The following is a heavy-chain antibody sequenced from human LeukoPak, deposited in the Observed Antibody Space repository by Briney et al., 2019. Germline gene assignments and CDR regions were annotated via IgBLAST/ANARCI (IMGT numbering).Heavy chain of an antibody. CDR2: IIGSGGTT. Sequence: GGSLRLSCASSGFTFSNHAMSWVRQAPGKGLEWVSTIIGSGGTTYYADSVKGRFTISRDNSKNTLYLQMNSLRAEDTAVYYCARVLRYCSGGNCYSGGLGYMDVWGKGTTVTISS. V-gene: IGHV3-23*01. J-gene: IGHJ6*03. D-gene: IGHD2-15*01. CDR3: ARVLRYCSGGNCYSGGLGYMDV. CDR1: GFTFSNHA.